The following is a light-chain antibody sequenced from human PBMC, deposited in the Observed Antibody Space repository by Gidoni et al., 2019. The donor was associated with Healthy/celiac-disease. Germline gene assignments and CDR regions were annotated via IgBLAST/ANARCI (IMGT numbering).Light chain of an antibody. Sequence: IKRTQSPSTRSASVGDRVTITCRASQRISSWLAWYQQKPGKAPKLLIYKASSLESGVPSRFSGSGSGTEFTLTISSLQPDDFATYYCQQYNSYRTFGQGTKVEIK. J-gene: IGKJ1*01. V-gene: IGKV1-5*03. CDR2: KAS. CDR1: QRISSW. CDR3: QQYNSYRT.